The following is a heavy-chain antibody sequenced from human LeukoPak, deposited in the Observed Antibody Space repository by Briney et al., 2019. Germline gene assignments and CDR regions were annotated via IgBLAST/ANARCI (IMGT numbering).Heavy chain of an antibody. CDR3: ARQSAAKRDVFFDY. J-gene: IGHJ4*02. CDR1: GGSISSYY. Sequence: SETLSLTCTVSGGSISSYYWSWIRQPPGKGLEWIGYIYYSGSTNYNPSLKSRVTISVDTSKNQFSLKLSSVTAADTAVYYCARQSAAKRDVFFDYWGQGTLVTVSS. CDR2: IYYSGST. D-gene: IGHD2-15*01. V-gene: IGHV4-59*08.